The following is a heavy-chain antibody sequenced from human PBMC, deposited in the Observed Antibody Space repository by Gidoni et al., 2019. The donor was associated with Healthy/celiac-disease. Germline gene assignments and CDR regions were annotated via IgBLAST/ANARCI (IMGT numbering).Heavy chain of an antibody. Sequence: QVQLQQWGAGLLKPSETLSLTCAVYGGSFSGYYWSWIRQPPGKGLEWIGEINHSGSTNYNPSLKSRVTISVDTSKNQFSLKLSSVTAADTAVYYCARVGLAAVAGKNYFDYWGQGTLVTVSP. CDR2: INHSGST. CDR3: ARVGLAAVAGKNYFDY. J-gene: IGHJ4*02. V-gene: IGHV4-34*01. CDR1: GGSFSGYY. D-gene: IGHD6-19*01.